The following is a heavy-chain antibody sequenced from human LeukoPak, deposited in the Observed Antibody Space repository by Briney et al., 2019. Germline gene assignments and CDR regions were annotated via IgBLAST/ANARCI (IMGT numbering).Heavy chain of an antibody. J-gene: IGHJ4*02. D-gene: IGHD3-16*01. CDR2: ISGGGEDT. Sequence: GGSLRLSYAASGFTFSHYAMRWVRQAPGKGLEWLSEISGGGEDTYHADSVKGRFTISRDNSKNTLYLQMNSLRVEDTAVYYCTTSWPKVREGDQWGQGTLVTVS. V-gene: IGHV3-23*01. CDR3: TTSWPKVREGDQ. CDR1: GFTFSHYA.